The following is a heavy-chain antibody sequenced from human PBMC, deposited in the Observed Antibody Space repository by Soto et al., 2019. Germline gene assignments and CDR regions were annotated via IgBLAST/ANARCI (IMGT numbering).Heavy chain of an antibody. Sequence: QVQLQESGPGLVKPSQTLSLTCTVSGGSISRSSAYYWSWIRQHPEKGLELIGYIYSGGTTNYNPSLRTQLTLSLATTNNQFSRSLSSVTAPDTALYYCARDGGPRGDYYYAMDVWGQGTTVTVSS. V-gene: IGHV4-31*01. CDR1: GGSISRSSAYY. D-gene: IGHD3-10*01. J-gene: IGHJ6*02. CDR2: IYSGGTT. CDR3: ARDGGPRGDYYYAMDV.